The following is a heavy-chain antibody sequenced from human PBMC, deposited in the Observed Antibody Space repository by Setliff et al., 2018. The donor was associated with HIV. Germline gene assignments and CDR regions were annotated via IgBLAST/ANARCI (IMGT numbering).Heavy chain of an antibody. CDR2: ITSDGSRT. D-gene: IGHD6-6*01. J-gene: IGHJ4*02. CDR1: GFTFINYW. CDR3: ARPYSTSSWFFDY. V-gene: IGHV3-30*01. Sequence: GSLRLSCAASGFTFINYWMHWVRQAPGKGPEWVSVITSDGSRTYYADSVKGRFTISRDNSKNTLYLQVNSLRPEDTAVYYCARPYSTSSWFFDYWGQGTLVTVSS.